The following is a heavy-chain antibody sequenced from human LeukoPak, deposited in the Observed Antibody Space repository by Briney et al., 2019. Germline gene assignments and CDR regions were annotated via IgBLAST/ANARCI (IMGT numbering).Heavy chain of an antibody. Sequence: SQSLSLTCTVAGGSIRSGSYYWSWIREPAGKGLAWIGRIYTRGSTNYNPSLQSRLAISVDTSKNQFSLKLSSVTAADTAVYYCASEGRYCSSTSCSLFDYWGQGTLVTVSS. J-gene: IGHJ4*02. D-gene: IGHD2-2*01. CDR2: IYTRGST. CDR3: ASEGRYCSSTSCSLFDY. CDR1: GGSIRSGSYY. V-gene: IGHV4-61*02.